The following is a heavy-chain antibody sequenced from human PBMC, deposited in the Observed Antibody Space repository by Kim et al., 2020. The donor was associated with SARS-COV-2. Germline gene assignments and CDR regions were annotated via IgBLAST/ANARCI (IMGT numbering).Heavy chain of an antibody. J-gene: IGHJ4*02. CDR1: GYTFTGYY. D-gene: IGHD3-9*01. Sequence: ASVKVSCKASGYTFTGYYMHWVRQAPGQGLEWMGWINPNSGGTNYAQKFQGRVTMTRDTSISTAYMELSRLRSDDTAVYYCARVPRLVTPYYFDYWGQGTLVTVSS. V-gene: IGHV1-2*02. CDR2: INPNSGGT. CDR3: ARVPRLVTPYYFDY.